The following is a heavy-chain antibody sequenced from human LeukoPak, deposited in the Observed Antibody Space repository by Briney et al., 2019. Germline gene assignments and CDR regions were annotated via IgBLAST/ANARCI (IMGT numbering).Heavy chain of an antibody. CDR1: GFTFSSYG. CDR2: ISGNGDNT. V-gene: IGHV3-64*02. CDR3: ARASITASGPHDVYDI. Sequence: GGSLRLSCAASGFTFSSYGMHWVRQAPGKGLEYVSAISGNGDNTWYRDSVKGRFTISRANSAQMLYLQMGSLRGEDMAVYFCARASITASGPHDVYDIWGRGTMVTVSS. J-gene: IGHJ3*02. D-gene: IGHD6-13*01.